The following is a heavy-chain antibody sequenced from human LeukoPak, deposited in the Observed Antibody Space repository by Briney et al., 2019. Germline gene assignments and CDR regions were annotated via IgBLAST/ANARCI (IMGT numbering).Heavy chain of an antibody. Sequence: ASVKVSCKASGYTFTGYYMHWVRKVPGQGLEWMGWINPNSGGTNYAQKFQGRVTMTRDTSISTAYMELSRLRSDDTAVYYCARDRYCSSTSCYALDPWGQGTLVTVSS. J-gene: IGHJ5*02. D-gene: IGHD2-2*01. CDR3: ARDRYCSSTSCYALDP. V-gene: IGHV1-2*02. CDR2: INPNSGGT. CDR1: GYTFTGYY.